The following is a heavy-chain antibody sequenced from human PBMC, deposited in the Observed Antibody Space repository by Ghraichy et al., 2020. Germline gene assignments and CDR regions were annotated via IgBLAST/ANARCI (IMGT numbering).Heavy chain of an antibody. Sequence: SETLALTCTVSGGSISSGDYYWSWIRQPPGKGLEWIGYIYYSGSTYYNPSLKSRVTISVDTSKNQFSLKLSSVTAADTAVYYCARDLKYSSSSYYYYYGMDVWGQGTTVTVSS. V-gene: IGHV4-30-4*01. CDR1: GGSISSGDYY. CDR3: ARDLKYSSSSYYYYYGMDV. J-gene: IGHJ6*02. D-gene: IGHD6-6*01. CDR2: IYYSGST.